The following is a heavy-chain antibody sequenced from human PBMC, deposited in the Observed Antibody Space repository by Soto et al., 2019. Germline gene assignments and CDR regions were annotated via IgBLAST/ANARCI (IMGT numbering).Heavy chain of an antibody. CDR1: GGSISSYY. V-gene: IGHV4-4*07. CDR2: IYTSGST. J-gene: IGHJ5*02. CDR3: ARDANWFDP. Sequence: LSLTCSVSGGSISSYYWSWIRQPAGKGLEWIGRIYTSGSTNYNASLKSRVTMSVDTSKNQFSLKLTSVTAADTAVYFCARDANWFDPWGQGTLVTVSS.